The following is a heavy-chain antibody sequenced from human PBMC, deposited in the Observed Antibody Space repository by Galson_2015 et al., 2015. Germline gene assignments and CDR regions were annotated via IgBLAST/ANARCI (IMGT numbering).Heavy chain of an antibody. CDR3: ARSDLSSGWSDNYFDY. Sequence: PALVKPTQTLTLTCTVSGFSLSNARMGVSWIRQPPGKALEWLAHIFSNDEKSYSTSLKSRLTISKDTSKSQVVLTMTNMDPVDTATYYCARSDLSSGWSDNYFDYWGQGTLVTVSS. D-gene: IGHD6-19*01. CDR1: GFSLSNARMG. J-gene: IGHJ4*02. V-gene: IGHV2-26*01. CDR2: IFSNDEK.